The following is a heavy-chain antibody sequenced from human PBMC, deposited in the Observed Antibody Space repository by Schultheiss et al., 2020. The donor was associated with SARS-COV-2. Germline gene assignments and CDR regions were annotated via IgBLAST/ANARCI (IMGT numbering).Heavy chain of an antibody. V-gene: IGHV3-23*01. Sequence: GGSLRLSCAASGFTFSSYAMSWVRQAPGKGLEWVSAISGSGGSTYYADSVKGRFTISRDNAKNSLYLQMNSLRAEDTAVYYCARERRSYYSFDYWGQGTLVTVSS. CDR2: ISGSGGST. CDR1: GFTFSSYA. J-gene: IGHJ4*02. D-gene: IGHD1-26*01. CDR3: ARERRSYYSFDY.